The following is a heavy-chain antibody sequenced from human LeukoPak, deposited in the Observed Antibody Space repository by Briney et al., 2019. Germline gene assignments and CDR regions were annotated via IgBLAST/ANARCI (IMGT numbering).Heavy chain of an antibody. CDR2: INHSGST. J-gene: IGHJ4*02. CDR1: GGSFSGYY. Sequence: PSETLSLTCAVYGGSFSGYYWSWIRQPPGKGLEWIGEINHSGSTNYNPSLKSRVTISVDTSKNQFSLKLSSVTAADTAVYYCARLTMVQGVIITDYFDYWGQGTLVTVSS. CDR3: ARLTMVQGVIITDYFDY. D-gene: IGHD3-10*01. V-gene: IGHV4-34*01.